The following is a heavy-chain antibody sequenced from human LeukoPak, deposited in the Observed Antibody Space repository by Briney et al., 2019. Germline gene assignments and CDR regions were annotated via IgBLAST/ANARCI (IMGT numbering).Heavy chain of an antibody. CDR3: ARFRNYYGSGSYFDY. Sequence: ASVKVSCKASGYTFTSYGISWVRQAPGQGLEWMGWISAYNGNTNYAQKLQGRVTMTTDTSTSTAYMELRSLGSDDTAVYYCARFRNYYGSGSYFDYWGQGTLVTVSS. J-gene: IGHJ4*02. CDR1: GYTFTSYG. V-gene: IGHV1-18*01. D-gene: IGHD3-10*01. CDR2: ISAYNGNT.